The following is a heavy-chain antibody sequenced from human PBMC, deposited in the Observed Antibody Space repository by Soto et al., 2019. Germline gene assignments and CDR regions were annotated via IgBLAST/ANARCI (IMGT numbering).Heavy chain of an antibody. CDR3: ARVYDILTGYGPRQYYYGMAV. J-gene: IGHJ6*02. CDR1: GVTRRTYE. Sequence: LGGALRLSSAASGVTRRTYELNLVRQAPGKGLEWVSSISSSSSYLNSADSVKGRLPISRDNAKNSLYLQMTSLRAEDTAVYYCARVYDILTGYGPRQYYYGMAVWGQGTTATASS. V-gene: IGHV3-21*01. CDR2: ISSSSSYL. D-gene: IGHD3-9*01.